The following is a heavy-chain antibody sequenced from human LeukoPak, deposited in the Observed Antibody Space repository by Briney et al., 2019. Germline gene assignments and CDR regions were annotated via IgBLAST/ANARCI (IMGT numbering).Heavy chain of an antibody. Sequence: SETLSLTCAVYGGSFSGYYWSWIRQPQGKGLEWIGEINHSGSTNYNPSLKSRVTMSVDTTKNQFSLKLSAVTAANTAVYYCARDRNYDFWSCYFYWFDPWGQGTLVTVSS. V-gene: IGHV4-34*01. CDR2: INHSGST. J-gene: IGHJ5*02. CDR1: GGSFSGYY. CDR3: ARDRNYDFWSCYFYWFDP. D-gene: IGHD3-3*01.